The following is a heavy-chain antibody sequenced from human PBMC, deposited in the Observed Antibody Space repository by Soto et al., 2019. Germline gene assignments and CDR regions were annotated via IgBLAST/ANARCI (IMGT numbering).Heavy chain of an antibody. V-gene: IGHV3-21*06. D-gene: IGHD6-13*01. Sequence: GSLRLSCAASGXTFTSYTMNWVRQAPGKGLEWVSSISSSSDYIYYADSMKGRVTISRDNANNSLFLDMNSLTGEDTDVYYCARARVYATGPLDFWGQGTMVPVS. CDR3: ARARVYATGPLDF. CDR2: ISSSSDYI. CDR1: GXTFTSYT. J-gene: IGHJ4*02.